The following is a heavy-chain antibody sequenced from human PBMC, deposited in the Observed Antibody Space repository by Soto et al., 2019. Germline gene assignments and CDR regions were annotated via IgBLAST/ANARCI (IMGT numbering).Heavy chain of an antibody. V-gene: IGHV4-59*01. Sequence: PSETLSLTCTVSGGSISTYSWSWIRQPPGKGLEWIGYIYYSGSTNYNPSLKSRVTISVDTSKNQFSLKLSSVTAADTAVYYCARNSLVETFDYWGQGTLATVSS. CDR3: ARNSLVETFDY. D-gene: IGHD2-21*02. CDR1: GGSISTYS. CDR2: IYYSGST. J-gene: IGHJ4*02.